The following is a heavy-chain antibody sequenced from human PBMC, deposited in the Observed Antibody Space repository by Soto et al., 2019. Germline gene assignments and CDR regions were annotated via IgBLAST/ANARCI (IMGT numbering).Heavy chain of an antibody. CDR2: IKQDGSEK. Sequence: GESLKISCAASGFTFSSYWMSWVRQAPGKGLEWVANIKQDGSEKYYVDSVKGRFTISRDNAKNSLYLQMNSLRAEDTAVYYCARVFWLRLRDYYYYMDVWGKGTTVTVSS. V-gene: IGHV3-7*01. CDR3: ARVFWLRLRDYYYYMDV. J-gene: IGHJ6*03. D-gene: IGHD5-12*01. CDR1: GFTFSSYW.